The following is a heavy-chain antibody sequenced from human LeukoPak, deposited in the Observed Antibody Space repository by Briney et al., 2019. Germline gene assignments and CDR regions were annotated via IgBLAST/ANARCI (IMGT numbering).Heavy chain of an antibody. CDR2: ISAYNGNT. D-gene: IGHD6-13*01. CDR3: ARGGGAAADYSYYYMDV. Sequence: ASVKVSYKASGYTFTSYGITWVRQAPGQGLEWMGWISAYNGNTNYAQKLQGRVTMTTDTSTSTAYMELRSLRSDDTAVYYCARGGGAAADYSYYYMDVWGKGTTVTVSS. CDR1: GYTFTSYG. V-gene: IGHV1-18*01. J-gene: IGHJ6*03.